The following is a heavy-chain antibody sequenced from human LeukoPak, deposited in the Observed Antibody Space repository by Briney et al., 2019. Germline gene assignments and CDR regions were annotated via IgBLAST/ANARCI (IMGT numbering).Heavy chain of an antibody. CDR2: IYYGGST. CDR1: GGSISSYY. V-gene: IGHV4-59*01. CDR3: ARDGYCSGGSCDYNWFDP. Sequence: SETLSLTCTVSGGSISSYYWSWIRQPPGKGLEWIGYIYYGGSTNYNPSLKSRVTISVDTSKNQFSLKLSSVTAADTAVYYCARDGYCSGGSCDYNWFDPWGQGTLVTVSS. J-gene: IGHJ5*02. D-gene: IGHD2-15*01.